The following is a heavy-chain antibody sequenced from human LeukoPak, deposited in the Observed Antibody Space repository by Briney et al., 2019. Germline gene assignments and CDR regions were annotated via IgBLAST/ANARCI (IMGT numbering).Heavy chain of an antibody. CDR2: IYYSGST. CDR3: ARVHKYYYDSSRSHFDY. Sequence: SETLSLTCTVSGGSISSYYWSWIRQPPGKGLEWVGFIYYSGSTNYNPSLKSRVTISVDTSKNQFSLKLSSVTAADTAVYYCARVHKYYYDSSRSHFDYWGQGNLVTVSS. CDR1: GGSISSYY. V-gene: IGHV4-59*01. J-gene: IGHJ4*02. D-gene: IGHD3-22*01.